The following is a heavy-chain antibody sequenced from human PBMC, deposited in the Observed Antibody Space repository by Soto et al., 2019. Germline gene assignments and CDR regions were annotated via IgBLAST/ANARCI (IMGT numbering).Heavy chain of an antibody. CDR1: GYTFTSYD. CDR2: MNPNSGNT. J-gene: IGHJ5*02. CDR3: ARERSAAGTGWFDP. V-gene: IGHV1-8*01. D-gene: IGHD6-13*01. Sequence: QVQLVQSGAEVKKPGASVKVSCKASGYTFTSYDITWVRQATGQGLEWMGWMNPNSGNTGYAQKFQGRVTMTRNTSISTAYMELSSLRSEDSAVYYCARERSAAGTGWFDPGGQGTPFTVSS.